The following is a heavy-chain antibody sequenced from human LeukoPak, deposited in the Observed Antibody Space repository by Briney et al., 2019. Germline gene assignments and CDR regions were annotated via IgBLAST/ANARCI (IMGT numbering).Heavy chain of an antibody. V-gene: IGHV3-23*01. CDR2: ISGSGGST. CDR3: AKDDRGLTGYYFDY. J-gene: IGHJ4*02. Sequence: PGGSLRLSCAASGFTFSSYAISWVRQAPGKGLEWVSAISGSGGSTYYADSVKGRFTISRDNSKNTLYLQMNSLRAEDTAVYYCAKDDRGLTGYYFDYWGQGTLVTVSS. D-gene: IGHD3-9*01. CDR1: GFTFSSYA.